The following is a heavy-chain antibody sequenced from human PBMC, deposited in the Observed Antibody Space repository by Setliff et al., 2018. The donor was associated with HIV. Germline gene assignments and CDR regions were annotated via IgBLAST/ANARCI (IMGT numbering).Heavy chain of an antibody. CDR1: GITFSSYA. D-gene: IGHD6-13*01. J-gene: IGHJ4*02. V-gene: IGHV3-23*01. CDR2: ITASGGKT. Sequence: GESLKISCAANGITFSSYAMTWVRQAPGKGLNWVSSITASGGKTYYADSMKGRFTISRDTSKNQFSLKLNSVTALDTAVYYCARKGSSSRSQEYYYDFWGQGTLVTVSS. CDR3: ARKGSSSRSQEYYYDF.